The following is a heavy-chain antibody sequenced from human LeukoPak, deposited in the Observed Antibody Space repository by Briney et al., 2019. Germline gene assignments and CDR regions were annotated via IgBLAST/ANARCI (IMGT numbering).Heavy chain of an antibody. D-gene: IGHD5-12*01. CDR1: GFTFSSHG. J-gene: IGHJ6*03. Sequence: GGSLRLSCAASGFTFSSHGMHWVRQAPGKGLEWVSGINWNGGSTGYADSVKGRFTISRDNAKNSLYLQMNSLRAEDTALYYCARARLRLSGYYYMDVWGKGTTVTVSS. CDR2: INWNGGST. V-gene: IGHV3-20*04. CDR3: ARARLRLSGYYYMDV.